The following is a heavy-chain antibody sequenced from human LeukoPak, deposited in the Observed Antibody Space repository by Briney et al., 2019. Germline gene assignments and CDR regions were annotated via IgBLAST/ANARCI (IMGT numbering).Heavy chain of an antibody. D-gene: IGHD1-26*01. Sequence: ASVKVSCKASGYTFTNYGISWMRQAPEQGLEWMGWITTYNGYTNYAQKFQGRVTMTTDTSTSTAYMELRSLRSDDAAVYYCARLSGSYYIFDYWGQGTLVTVSS. CDR1: GYTFTNYG. CDR3: ARLSGSYYIFDY. V-gene: IGHV1-18*01. J-gene: IGHJ4*02. CDR2: ITTYNGYT.